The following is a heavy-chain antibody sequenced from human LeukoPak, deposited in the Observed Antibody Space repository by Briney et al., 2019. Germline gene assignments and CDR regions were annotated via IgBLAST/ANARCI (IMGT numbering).Heavy chain of an antibody. J-gene: IGHJ4*02. CDR2: ISSSSSYI. Sequence: ETLSLTCTVSGGSISSSSYYWGWIRQPPGKGLEWVSSISSSSSYIYYADSVKGRFTISRDNAKNSLYLQMNSLRAEDTAVCYCARDLYYYDSSGPMANDYWGQGTLVTVSS. V-gene: IGHV3-21*01. CDR1: GGSISSSS. D-gene: IGHD3-22*01. CDR3: ARDLYYYDSSGPMANDY.